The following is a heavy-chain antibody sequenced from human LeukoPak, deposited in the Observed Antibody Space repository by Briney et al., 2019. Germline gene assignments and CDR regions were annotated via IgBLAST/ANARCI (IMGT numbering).Heavy chain of an antibody. CDR2: IYYSGST. D-gene: IGHD3-22*01. V-gene: IGHV4-59*08. CDR3: ARRGYDSSGYYFDY. J-gene: IGHJ4*02. CDR1: GGSISSYY. Sequence: SETLSLTCTVSGGSISSYYWSWIRQPPGKGLEWIGYIYYSGSTNYNPSLKSRVTISVDTSKNQFSLKLSSVTAADTAVYYCARRGYDSSGYYFDYWGQGALVTVSS.